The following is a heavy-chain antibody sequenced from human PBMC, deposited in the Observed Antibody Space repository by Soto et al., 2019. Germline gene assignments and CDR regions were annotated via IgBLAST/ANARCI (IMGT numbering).Heavy chain of an antibody. Sequence: ASVKVSCKASGYTFTSYGITWVRQAPGQGLEWTGWISPNNGNTKYAQKIQGRVTMTTDTSTSTAYMDLRSLISDDTAVYYCARGRAATLAAAGHDYWGQGTLVTVSS. D-gene: IGHD6-13*01. CDR3: ARGRAATLAAAGHDY. CDR1: GYTFTSYG. CDR2: ISPNNGNT. V-gene: IGHV1-18*01. J-gene: IGHJ4*02.